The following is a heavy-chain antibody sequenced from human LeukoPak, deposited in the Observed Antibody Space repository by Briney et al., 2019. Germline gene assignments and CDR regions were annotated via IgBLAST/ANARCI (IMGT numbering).Heavy chain of an antibody. V-gene: IGHV3-23*01. J-gene: IGHJ4*02. CDR1: GSTFSTYP. D-gene: IGHD1-26*01. Sequence: PGESLRLFCTASGSTFSTYPMTWVRQAPGQGLEWVSAISGNSVTIYYADSVKGRFTISRDNSKNTLYLQMYSLRAEDTAVYYCAKILSGTYSFDLWGQGTLVTVSS. CDR3: AKILSGTYSFDL. CDR2: ISGNSVTI.